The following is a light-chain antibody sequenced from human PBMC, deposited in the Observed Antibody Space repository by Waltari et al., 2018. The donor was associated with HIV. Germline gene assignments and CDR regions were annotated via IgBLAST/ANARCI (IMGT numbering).Light chain of an antibody. V-gene: IGLV1-47*01. CDR2: RNN. J-gene: IGLJ1*01. CDR3: ATWNDSLSGYV. Sequence: QSVLTQPPSASGTPGQRVTISCSGSSSNIGRNYVYWYQQLPGTAPKLLIYRNNQRPSGVPDRFSGSKSGTSASLAISGLRSEDEAAYYCATWNDSLSGYVFGTGTKVTV. CDR1: SSNIGRNY.